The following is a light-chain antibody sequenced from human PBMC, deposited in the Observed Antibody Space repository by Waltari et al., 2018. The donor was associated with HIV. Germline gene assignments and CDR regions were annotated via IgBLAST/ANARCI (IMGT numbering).Light chain of an antibody. CDR3: LLSFNGVVV. CDR2: DTS. J-gene: IGLJ2*01. Sequence: QAVVTQEPSLTVSPGGTVTLTCASSTGAVTSGNCPYWFQRRPGQAPKTLLYDTSNRHSSTPARFSGSLLGGKAALTRSGAQFEDEADYFCLLSFNGVVVFGGGTSLTVL. CDR1: TGAVTSGNC. V-gene: IGLV7-46*01.